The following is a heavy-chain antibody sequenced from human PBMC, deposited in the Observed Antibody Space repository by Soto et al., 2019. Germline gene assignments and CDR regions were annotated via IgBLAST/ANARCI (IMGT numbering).Heavy chain of an antibody. CDR3: ARGIVRAAAGTPNWFDP. CDR2: INHSGST. V-gene: IGHV4-34*01. J-gene: IGHJ5*02. Sequence: ASETLSLTCAVYGGSFSGYYWSWIRQPPGKGLEWIGEINHSGSTNYNPSLKSRVTISVDTSKNQFSLKLSSVTAADTAVYYCARGIVRAAAGTPNWFDPWGQGTLVTVSS. D-gene: IGHD6-13*01. CDR1: GGSFSGYY.